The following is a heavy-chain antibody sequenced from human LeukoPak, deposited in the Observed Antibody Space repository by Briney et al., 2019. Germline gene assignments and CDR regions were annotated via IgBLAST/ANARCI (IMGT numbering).Heavy chain of an antibody. D-gene: IGHD6-19*01. CDR3: ASVRGYSSGWYASGFDP. CDR1: GGSISSSSYY. J-gene: IGHJ5*02. V-gene: IGHV4-39*07. CDR2: IYYSGST. Sequence: SETLSLTCTVSGGSISSSSYYWGWIRQPPGKGPEWIGSIYYSGSTNYNPSLKSRVTISLDTSKNQFSLKLASVTAADTAVYYCASVRGYSSGWYASGFDPWGQGTLVTVSS.